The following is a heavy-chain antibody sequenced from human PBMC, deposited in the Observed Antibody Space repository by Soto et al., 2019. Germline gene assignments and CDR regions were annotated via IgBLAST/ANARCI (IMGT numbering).Heavy chain of an antibody. V-gene: IGHV3-48*01. CDR3: ASHHGYSYGTYFDY. D-gene: IGHD5-18*01. CDR2: ISSSSSTI. CDR1: GFTFSSYS. J-gene: IGHJ4*02. Sequence: GGSLRLSCAASGFTFSSYSMNWVRQAPGKGLEWVSYISSSSSTIYYADSVKGRLTISRDNAKNSLYLQMNSLRAEDTAVYYCASHHGYSYGTYFDYWGQGTLVTVSS.